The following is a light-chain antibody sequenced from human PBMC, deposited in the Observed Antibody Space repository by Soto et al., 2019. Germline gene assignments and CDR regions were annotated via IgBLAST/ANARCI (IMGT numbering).Light chain of an antibody. CDR2: DVS. V-gene: IGLV2-14*01. J-gene: IGLJ2*01. CDR1: SSDVGGYNY. CDR3: SSYTSSSTPRV. Sequence: QSALTQPASASGSPGQSITISCTGTSSDVGGYNYVSWYQQHPGKAPKLMIYDVSNRPSGVSNRFSGSKSGNTASLTISGLQAEDEADYYCSSYTSSSTPRVFGGGTKVTVL.